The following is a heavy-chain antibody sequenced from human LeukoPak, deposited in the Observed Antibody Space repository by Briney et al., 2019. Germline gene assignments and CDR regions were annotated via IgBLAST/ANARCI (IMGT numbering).Heavy chain of an antibody. V-gene: IGHV1-8*01. Sequence: ASVKVSCKAPGYTFTSYDINWVRQATGQGLEWMGWMNPNSGNTGYAQKFQGRVTMTRNTSISTAYMELSSLRSEDTAVYYCARGKFVMVRGVIAWFDPWGQGTLVTVSS. CDR2: MNPNSGNT. D-gene: IGHD3-10*01. CDR3: ARGKFVMVRGVIAWFDP. CDR1: GYTFTSYD. J-gene: IGHJ5*02.